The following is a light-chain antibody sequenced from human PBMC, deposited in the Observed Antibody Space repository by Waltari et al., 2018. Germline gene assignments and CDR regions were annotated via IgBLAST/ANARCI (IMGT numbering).Light chain of an antibody. CDR2: DAS. CDR3: QQYNNLWT. CDR1: QSISNC. V-gene: IGKV1-5*01. Sequence: DIQMTQSPSTLSASVGDRVIITCRASQSISNCLAWYQQKPGKAPKGLISDASSLESGVPSRFSGSGSGTEFTLTIRSLQPEDFATYYCQQYNNLWTFGQGTKVEIK. J-gene: IGKJ1*01.